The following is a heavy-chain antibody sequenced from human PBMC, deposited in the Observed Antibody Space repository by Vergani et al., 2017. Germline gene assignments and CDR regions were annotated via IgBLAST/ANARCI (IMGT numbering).Heavy chain of an antibody. Sequence: EVQLVESGGGLVKPGGSLRLSCAASGFTFSSYSMNWVRQAPGKGLEWVSSISSSSSYIYYADSVKGRFTISRDNSKNTLYLQMNSLRAEDTAVYYCATGAYYGAGSDNYFDYWGQGTLVTVSS. CDR2: ISSSSSYI. V-gene: IGHV3-21*01. CDR3: ATGAYYGAGSDNYFDY. J-gene: IGHJ4*02. D-gene: IGHD3-10*01. CDR1: GFTFSSYS.